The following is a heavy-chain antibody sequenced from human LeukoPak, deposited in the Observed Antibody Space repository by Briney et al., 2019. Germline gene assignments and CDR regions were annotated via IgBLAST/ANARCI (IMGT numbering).Heavy chain of an antibody. CDR1: GYTFTGYY. V-gene: IGHV1-69*06. D-gene: IGHD2-21*02. CDR2: IIPIIGTA. J-gene: IGHJ3*02. CDR3: ARTVVVTAEHAFDI. Sequence: ASVKVSCKASGYTFTGYYMHWVRQAPGQGLEWMGGIIPIIGTANYAQKFQGRVTITADKSTSTTYLDLSSLRSEDTAVYYCARTVVVTAEHAFDIWGQGTMVTVSS.